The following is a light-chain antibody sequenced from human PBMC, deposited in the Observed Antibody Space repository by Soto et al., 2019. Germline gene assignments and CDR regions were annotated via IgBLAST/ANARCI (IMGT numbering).Light chain of an antibody. J-gene: IGKJ2*01. CDR1: QSVTTN. Sequence: EIVMSQSPATLSVSPGERATLSCRASQSVTTNLAWYQQTPGQAPRLLIYGASIRATGIPARFSGSGSETEFTLTISSLQSEDSVVYYCQQYNDWPPFTFGQGTKLEIK. CDR3: QQYNDWPPFT. V-gene: IGKV3-15*01. CDR2: GAS.